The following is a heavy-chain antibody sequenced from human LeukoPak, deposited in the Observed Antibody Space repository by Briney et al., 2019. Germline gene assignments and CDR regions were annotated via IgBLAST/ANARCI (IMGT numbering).Heavy chain of an antibody. CDR2: IEQDGSEK. J-gene: IGHJ4*02. V-gene: IGHV3-7*01. CDR3: AKGHTSLAP. Sequence: GGSLRLSCAASGFTFSSYWMSWVRQAPGKGLEWVASIEQDGSEKYYVDSVKGRFTISRDNAKNSLFLQMNSLRAEDTAVYYCAKGHTSLAPGGQGALVTVSS. CDR1: GFTFSSYW. D-gene: IGHD5-18*01.